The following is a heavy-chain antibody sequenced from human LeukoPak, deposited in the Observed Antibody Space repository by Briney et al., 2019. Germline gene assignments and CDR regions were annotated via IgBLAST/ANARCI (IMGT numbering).Heavy chain of an antibody. Sequence: SVKVSCKASGGTFSSYAISWVRQAPGQGLEWMGGIIPIFGTANYAQKFQGRVTITADESTSTAYMELSSLGSEDTAVYYCARGRGGYSYGYEPPTDYWGQGTLVTVSS. CDR3: ARGRGGYSYGYEPPTDY. J-gene: IGHJ4*02. CDR1: GGTFSSYA. CDR2: IIPIFGTA. V-gene: IGHV1-69*13. D-gene: IGHD5-18*01.